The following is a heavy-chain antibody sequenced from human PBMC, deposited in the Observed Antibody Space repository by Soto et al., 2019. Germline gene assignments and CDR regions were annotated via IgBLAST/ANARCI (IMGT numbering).Heavy chain of an antibody. CDR3: AKEREMDYGAVGY. J-gene: IGHJ4*02. D-gene: IGHD6-19*01. CDR2: ISGSGGST. V-gene: IGHV3-23*01. Sequence: GGSLRLSCAASGFTFSTYRMNWVRQAPGKGLEWVSAISGSGGSTYYADSVKGRFTISRDNSKNTLYLQMNSLRAEDTAVYYCAKEREMDYGAVGYWGQGTLVTVSS. CDR1: GFTFSTYR.